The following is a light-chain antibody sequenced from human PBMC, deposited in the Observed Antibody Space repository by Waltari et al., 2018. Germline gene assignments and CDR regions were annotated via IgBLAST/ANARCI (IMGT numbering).Light chain of an antibody. V-gene: IGKV3-11*01. CDR3: QRRSNSPPWT. Sequence: EIVLTQSPVTLSLSPGERASLPCRASQSVSTSLAWYQRRPGQAPRLLTYDASTRATGIPARFSGSGSGTDFTLTISSLEPEDFAVYYCQRRSNSPPWTFGQGTTVEVK. J-gene: IGKJ1*01. CDR2: DAS. CDR1: QSVSTS.